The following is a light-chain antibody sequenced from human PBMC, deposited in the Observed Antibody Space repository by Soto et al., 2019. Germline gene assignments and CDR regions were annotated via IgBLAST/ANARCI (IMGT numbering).Light chain of an antibody. V-gene: IGKV3-15*01. CDR1: QNVNNN. J-gene: IGKJ5*01. CDR2: GAS. CDR3: QQYNNWPIP. Sequence: EIVMTQSPVTLSVFPGERATLSCRASQNVNNNLAWYQQTPGQAPRLLIYGASTRATGIPARFRGSGSGTEFTLTISSLQSEDFAVYYGQQYNNWPIPFGQGTRLEIK.